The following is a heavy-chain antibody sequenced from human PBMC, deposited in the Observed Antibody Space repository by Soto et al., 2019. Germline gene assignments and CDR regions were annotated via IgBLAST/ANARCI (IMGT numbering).Heavy chain of an antibody. CDR2: IQNTGTT. J-gene: IGHJ6*02. D-gene: IGHD3-3*01. Sequence: QVQLQESGPGLVKPSQTLSLTCTVSGGSLTSGSYFWSWIRQPQGTGLEWIGHIQNTGTTFYNPSLKNRLAISIDTSKNQFSLRLSSVTARDSALYYCARGFDRDDVWSGFFGGGLALPYGLDVWGQG. V-gene: IGHV4-31*03. CDR3: ARGFDRDDVWSGFFGGGLALPYGLDV. CDR1: GGSLTSGSYF.